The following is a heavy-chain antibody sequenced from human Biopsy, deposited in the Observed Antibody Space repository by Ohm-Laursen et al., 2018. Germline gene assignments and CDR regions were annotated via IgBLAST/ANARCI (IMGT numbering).Heavy chain of an antibody. CDR3: ARGSNEYGGLYFPH. V-gene: IGHV4-59*11. D-gene: IGHD4-23*01. Sequence: PSDTLSLTCTVSGGSFTGHYWSWIRQPPGKGLEWIGHISYTGYTSYSASLKSRVTISVDTSRNHFSLRLTSLAAADTAVYYCARGSNEYGGLYFPHWGQGTLVTVS. J-gene: IGHJ1*01. CDR1: GGSFTGHY. CDR2: ISYTGYT.